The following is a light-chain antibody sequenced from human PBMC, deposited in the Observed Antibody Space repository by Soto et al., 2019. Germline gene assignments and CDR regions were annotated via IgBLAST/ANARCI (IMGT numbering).Light chain of an antibody. CDR2: DAS. CDR3: QQYNSYSWT. Sequence: DIQMTKSPSTLSASVGDRVTITCRASQSISMWLAWYQQRPGKAPKLLIYDASSLESGVPSRFSGSGSGTEITLTISSLQPDDFATYYCQQYNSYSWTFGQGTKVDIK. CDR1: QSISMW. J-gene: IGKJ1*01. V-gene: IGKV1-5*01.